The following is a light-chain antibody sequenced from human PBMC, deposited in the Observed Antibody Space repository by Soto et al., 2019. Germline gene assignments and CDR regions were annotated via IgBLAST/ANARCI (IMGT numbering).Light chain of an antibody. CDR3: QQYGSSGT. CDR2: DAS. CDR1: QSVSNNY. V-gene: IGKV3D-20*01. J-gene: IGKJ1*01. Sequence: EIVLPQSPGTLSLSPEDRATLSCGASQSVSNNYLAWYQQKPGLAPRLLIYDASYRATGIPDRFSGSGSGTDFTLTISRLEPEDFAVYYCQQYGSSGTFGQGTKVDIK.